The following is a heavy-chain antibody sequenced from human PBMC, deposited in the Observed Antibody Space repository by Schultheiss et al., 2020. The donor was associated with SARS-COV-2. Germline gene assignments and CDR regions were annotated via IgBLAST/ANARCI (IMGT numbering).Heavy chain of an antibody. J-gene: IGHJ4*02. CDR2: ISSSGSTI. D-gene: IGHD6-6*01. CDR3: ARNAARLITRAQFDY. Sequence: GGSLRLSCAASGFTFSSYEMNWVRQAPGKGLEWVSYISSSGSTIYYADSVKGRFTIFRDNAKNSLYLQMNSLRAEDTAVYYCARNAARLITRAQFDYWGQGTLVTGSS. V-gene: IGHV3-48*03. CDR1: GFTFSSYE.